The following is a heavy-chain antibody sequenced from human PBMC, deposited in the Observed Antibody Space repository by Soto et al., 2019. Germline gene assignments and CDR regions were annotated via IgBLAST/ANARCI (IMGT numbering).Heavy chain of an antibody. CDR2: IYYSGST. Sequence: SETLSLTCTVSGGSISSGEYYWSWIRQPPGKGLEWIGYIYYSGSTYYNPSLKGRVTISVDTSKNQFSLKLSSVTAADTAVYYCARLKLGYSTFDPWGQGTLVTVSS. CDR3: ARLKLGYSTFDP. V-gene: IGHV4-30-4*01. D-gene: IGHD5-18*01. J-gene: IGHJ5*02. CDR1: GGSISSGEYY.